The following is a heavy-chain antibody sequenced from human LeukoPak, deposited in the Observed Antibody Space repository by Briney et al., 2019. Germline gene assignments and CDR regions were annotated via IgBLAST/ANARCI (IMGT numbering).Heavy chain of an antibody. CDR2: INPTGGST. V-gene: IGHV1-46*01. CDR3: ARDFRDYGGNADAFDI. D-gene: IGHD4-23*01. Sequence: ASVKVSCKASGYTFPSYFMHWVRQAPGQGLEWMGIINPTGGSTTYAQKFQGRVTMTRDTSTSTVYMELSSLRSEDTAVYYCARDFRDYGGNADAFDIWGQGTMVTVSS. CDR1: GYTFPSYF. J-gene: IGHJ3*02.